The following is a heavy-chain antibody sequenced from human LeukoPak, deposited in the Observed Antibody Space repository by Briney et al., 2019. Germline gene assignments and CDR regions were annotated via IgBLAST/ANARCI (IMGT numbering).Heavy chain of an antibody. CDR1: GFTFSSYA. V-gene: IGHV3-64*01. CDR3: ARGGHIVVVTSFDP. J-gene: IGHJ5*02. Sequence: GGSLRLSCAASGFTFSSYAMHWVRQAPGKGLEYVSAISSNGGSTYYANSVKGRFTISRDNSKNTLYLQMGSLRAEDMAVYYCARGGHIVVVTSFDPWGQGTLVTVSS. CDR2: ISSNGGST. D-gene: IGHD2-21*02.